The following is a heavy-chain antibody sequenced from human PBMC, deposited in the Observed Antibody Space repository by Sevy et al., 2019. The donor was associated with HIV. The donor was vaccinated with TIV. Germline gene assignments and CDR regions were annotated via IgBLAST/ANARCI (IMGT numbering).Heavy chain of an antibody. D-gene: IGHD3-10*01. J-gene: IGHJ3*02. Sequence: SETLSLTCAVYGGSFSGYYWSWIRQPPGKGLEWIGEINHSGSTNYNPSLKSRVTISVDTSKNQFSLKLSSVTAADTAVYYWARYSSSYYGSGRRRAFDIWGQGTMVTVSS. V-gene: IGHV4-34*01. CDR2: INHSGST. CDR1: GGSFSGYY. CDR3: ARYSSSYYGSGRRRAFDI.